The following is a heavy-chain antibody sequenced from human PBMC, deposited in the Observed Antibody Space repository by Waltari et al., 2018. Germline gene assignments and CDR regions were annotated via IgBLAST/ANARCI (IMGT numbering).Heavy chain of an antibody. CDR2: IYGNYDK. V-gene: IGHV2-5*01. D-gene: IGHD2-21*01. CDR3: AHRVLWRFDS. J-gene: IGHJ5*01. CDR1: GFSLTTSGVA. Sequence: QITLKESGPTLVKPTQTLTLTCAFSGFSLTTSGVAVGWIRQPPGKALAWLALIYGNYDKRYSPSLKTRLTITRDTPKNQVVLTMTNMDPVDTATYYCAHRVLWRFDSWGQGTLVTVSS.